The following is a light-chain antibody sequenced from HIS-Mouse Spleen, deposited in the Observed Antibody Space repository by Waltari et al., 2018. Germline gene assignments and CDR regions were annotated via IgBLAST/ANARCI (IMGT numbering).Light chain of an antibody. Sequence: EIVWTQSPGTLSLSPGERATLSCRASQSVSSNYLAWYQQKPGQAPRILIYGASSRATGIPDRFSGSGSGTDFTLTISRLEPEDFAVYYCQQYGSSPPYTFGQGTKLEIK. CDR3: QQYGSSPPYT. CDR2: GAS. CDR1: QSVSSNY. J-gene: IGKJ2*01. V-gene: IGKV3-20*01.